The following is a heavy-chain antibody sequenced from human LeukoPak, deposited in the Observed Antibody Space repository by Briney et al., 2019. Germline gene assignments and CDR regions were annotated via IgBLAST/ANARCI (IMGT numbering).Heavy chain of an antibody. CDR3: ARGEQHYES. CDR1: GGSFSGYY. J-gene: IGHJ4*02. CDR2: INHSGST. Sequence: SETLSLTCAVYGGSFSGYYWSWIRQPPGKGLEWIGEINHSGSTNYNPSLKSRVTISVDTSKNQFSLKLSSVTAADTAVYYCARGEQHYESWGQGTLVTVPS. D-gene: IGHD1/OR15-1a*01. V-gene: IGHV4-34*01.